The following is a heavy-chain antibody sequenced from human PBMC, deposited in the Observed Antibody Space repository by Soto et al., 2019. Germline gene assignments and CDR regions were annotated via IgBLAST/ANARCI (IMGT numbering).Heavy chain of an antibody. CDR3: ARGGLGSYWNPIDL. V-gene: IGHV4-34*01. Sequence: SETLSLTCAVFGGSFSYYYWNWIRQPPGKGLEWIGEINHRGSMNYNPSLKSRVNISVDTSREQFSLTLTSLTAADTATYYCARGGLGSYWNPIDLWGQGSLVTSPQ. J-gene: IGHJ5*01. CDR1: GGSFSYYY. D-gene: IGHD3-10*01. CDR2: INHRGSM.